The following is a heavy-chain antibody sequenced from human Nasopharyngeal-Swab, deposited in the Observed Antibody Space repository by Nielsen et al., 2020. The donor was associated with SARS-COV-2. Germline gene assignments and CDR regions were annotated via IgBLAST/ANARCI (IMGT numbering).Heavy chain of an antibody. CDR3: AKETGTVPVAFDI. V-gene: IGHV3-9*01. D-gene: IGHD1-7*01. J-gene: IGHJ3*02. Sequence: SLKISCVASGSIFDDYAMHWVRQAPGKGLEWVSSISWNSGTTDYGASVKGRFTISRDNAENSVYLQMNSLRPEDTAFYYCAKETGTVPVAFDIWGQGTVVTVSS. CDR2: ISWNSGTT. CDR1: GSIFDDYA.